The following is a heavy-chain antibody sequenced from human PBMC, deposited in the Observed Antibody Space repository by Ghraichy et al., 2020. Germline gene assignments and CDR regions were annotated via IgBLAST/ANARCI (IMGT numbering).Heavy chain of an antibody. Sequence: SETLSLSCSVSGGSISGSTRYWGWIRQPPGKGLEWIGSVYHNGNPYYNPSLKSRVTISLDTSGNQFSLHLTSVTAADTGVYFCASPVVPSRLPYYYYGMEVWGQGTTVTVSS. CDR2: VYHNGNP. CDR1: GGSISGSTRY. V-gene: IGHV4-39*01. CDR3: ASPVVPSRLPYYYYGMEV. D-gene: IGHD3-10*01. J-gene: IGHJ6*02.